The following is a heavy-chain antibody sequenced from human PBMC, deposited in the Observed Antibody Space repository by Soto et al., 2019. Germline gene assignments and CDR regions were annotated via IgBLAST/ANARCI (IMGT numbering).Heavy chain of an antibody. CDR1: GFTFDDYA. V-gene: IGHV3-9*01. Sequence: GGSLRLSCAASGFTFDDYAMHWVRQDPGKGLEWVSGISWNSGSIGYADSVKRRFTISRDNAKNSLYLQMNSLRAEDTALYYCARGGYYYYDSSGYYYFDYWGQGTLVTVSS. CDR2: ISWNSGSI. CDR3: ARGGYYYYDSSGYYYFDY. J-gene: IGHJ4*02. D-gene: IGHD3-22*01.